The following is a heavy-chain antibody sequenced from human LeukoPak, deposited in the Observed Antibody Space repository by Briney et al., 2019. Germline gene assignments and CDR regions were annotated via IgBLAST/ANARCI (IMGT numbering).Heavy chain of an antibody. D-gene: IGHD3-3*01. CDR2: ISGSGGST. J-gene: IGHJ4*02. CDR1: GFTFSSYA. Sequence: GGSLRLSCAASGFTFSSYAMSWVRQAPGKGLEWVSAISGSGGSTYYADSVKGRFTISRDNSKNTLYLQMNSLRAEDTAVYYCAKVLITYDFWSGYYVYWGQGTLVTVSS. CDR3: AKVLITYDFWSGYYVY. V-gene: IGHV3-23*01.